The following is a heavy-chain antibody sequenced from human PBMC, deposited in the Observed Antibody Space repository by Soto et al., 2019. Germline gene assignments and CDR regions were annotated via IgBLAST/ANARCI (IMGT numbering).Heavy chain of an antibody. CDR1: GYTYTSYG. D-gene: IGHD6-19*01. V-gene: IGHV1-18*01. J-gene: IGHJ3*02. CDR2: ISPHNDRT. CDR3: ARDLYYSSGRYLDNDAFDI. Sequence: ASVKASCKASGYTYTSYGISWVRQAPGQGLEWMGWISPHNDRTKYARRFQDRVTMTTETPTSTVYMELGSLRSDDTAVYYCARDLYYSSGRYLDNDAFDIWGQGTVVTVSS.